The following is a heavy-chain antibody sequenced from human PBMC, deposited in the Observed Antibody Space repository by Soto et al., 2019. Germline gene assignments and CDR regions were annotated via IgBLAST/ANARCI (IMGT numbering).Heavy chain of an antibody. Sequence: GGSLRLSCAASGFTFSSYGMHWVRQAPGKGLEWVAVIWYDGSNKYYADSVKGRFTISRDNSKNTLYLQMNSLRAEDTAVYYCARGWVAAAIYYYYGMDVWGQGTTVTVSS. J-gene: IGHJ6*02. V-gene: IGHV3-33*01. CDR3: ARGWVAAAIYYYYGMDV. CDR1: GFTFSSYG. D-gene: IGHD6-13*01. CDR2: IWYDGSNK.